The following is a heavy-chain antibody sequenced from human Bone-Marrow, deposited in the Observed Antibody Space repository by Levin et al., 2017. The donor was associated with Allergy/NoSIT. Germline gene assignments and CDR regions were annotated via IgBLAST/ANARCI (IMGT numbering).Heavy chain of an antibody. CDR3: ARESLEIPAVRLCWYFDL. J-gene: IGHJ2*01. CDR1: GGSVSSGSYY. CDR2: IYTSGST. Sequence: SCPVSGGSVSSGSYYWSWIRQPAGKAPEWIGRIYTSGSTNYNPSLKSRVTISIDSSKNQFSLKLSSVTAADTAVYYCARESLEIPAVRLCWYFDLWGRGTLVTVSS. D-gene: IGHD2-2*01. V-gene: IGHV4-61*02.